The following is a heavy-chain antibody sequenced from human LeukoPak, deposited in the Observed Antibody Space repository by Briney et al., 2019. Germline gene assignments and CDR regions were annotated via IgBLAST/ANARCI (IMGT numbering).Heavy chain of an antibody. V-gene: IGHV3-74*01. CDR3: ARARDGYNYLYFDY. CDR1: GFTFSSYW. J-gene: IGHJ4*02. CDR2: IKGDGSI. Sequence: PGGSVRLSCAASGFTFSSYWMHWVRQAPGKGLVWVSRIKGDGSISYADSVKGRFTISRDNAKNTLYLQMNSLRAEDTAVYYCARARDGYNYLYFDYWGQGSLVTVSS. D-gene: IGHD5-24*01.